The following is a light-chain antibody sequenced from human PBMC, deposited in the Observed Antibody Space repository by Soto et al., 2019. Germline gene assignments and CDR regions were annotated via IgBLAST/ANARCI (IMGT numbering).Light chain of an antibody. J-gene: IGLJ2*01. Sequence: QSVLTQPASVSGSPGQSITISCSGTSSDVGAYDHVSWYQQYPGKAPKFIIFEISNRPSGISSRFSGSRSGNTASLTISRLHAEDEAYYYCSSSTSRDTVIFGGGTKVTVL. CDR2: EIS. CDR1: SSDVGAYDH. CDR3: SSSTSRDTVI. V-gene: IGLV2-14*01.